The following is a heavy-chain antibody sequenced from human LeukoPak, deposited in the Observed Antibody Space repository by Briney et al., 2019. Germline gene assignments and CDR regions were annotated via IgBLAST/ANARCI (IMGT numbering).Heavy chain of an antibody. CDR2: IIPLFGTP. CDR3: ARGSLWLYFDY. D-gene: IGHD5-12*01. CDR1: GGTFSSYT. J-gene: IGHJ4*02. Sequence: GSSVKVSCKASGGTFSSYTISWVRQAPGQGLEWMGGIIPLFGTPDYAQKFQDRLTITADKSTSTAYMELSSLRSEDTAVYYCARGSLWLYFDYWGQGTLVTVSS. V-gene: IGHV1-69*06.